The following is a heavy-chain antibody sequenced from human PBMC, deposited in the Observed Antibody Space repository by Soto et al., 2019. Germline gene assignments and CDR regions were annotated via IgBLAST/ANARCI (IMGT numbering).Heavy chain of an antibody. J-gene: IGHJ4*02. V-gene: IGHV4-30-4*01. CDR1: GGSISSGYYY. D-gene: IGHD2-2*01. Sequence: SETLALTCSVSGGSISSGYYYWSWIRQPPGTGLEWILNIYYSGSTYYNPSLKSRLTISVDTSKNQFPLKLSSVTAADTAVYYCASDSTCIIVPYNGLDYWGQGTLVTVSS. CDR2: IYYSGST. CDR3: ASDSTCIIVPYNGLDY.